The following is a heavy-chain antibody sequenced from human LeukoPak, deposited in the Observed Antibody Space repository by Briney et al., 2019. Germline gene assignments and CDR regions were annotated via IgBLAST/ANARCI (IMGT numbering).Heavy chain of an antibody. Sequence: SETLSLTCTVSGGSISGSSYYWGWIRQPPGKGLVWIGSIYYSGSTYYNPSLKSRVTISVDTSKNQFSLKLSSVTAADTAVYYCARQVGNYYDSSGYSRYWGQGTLVTVSS. J-gene: IGHJ4*02. CDR3: ARQVGNYYDSSGYSRY. CDR2: IYYSGST. D-gene: IGHD3-22*01. V-gene: IGHV4-39*01. CDR1: GGSISGSSYY.